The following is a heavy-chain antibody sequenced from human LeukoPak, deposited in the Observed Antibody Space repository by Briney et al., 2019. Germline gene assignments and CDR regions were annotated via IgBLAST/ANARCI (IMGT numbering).Heavy chain of an antibody. D-gene: IGHD2-15*01. CDR3: ARDIVVVVAARVGMDV. CDR2: ISAYNGNT. CDR1: VSTFTIYG. Sequence: ASVTVSYTYSVSTFTIYGISWVRQAPGQGLEWMGWISAYNGNTNYAQKLQGRVTMTTDTSTSTAYMELRSLRSDDTAVYYCARDIVVVVAARVGMDVWGQGTTVTVSS. V-gene: IGHV1-18*01. J-gene: IGHJ6*02.